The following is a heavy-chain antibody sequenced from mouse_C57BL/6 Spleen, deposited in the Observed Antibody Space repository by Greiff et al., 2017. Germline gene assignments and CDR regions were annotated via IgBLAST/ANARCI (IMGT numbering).Heavy chain of an antibody. CDR1: GYTFTSYW. J-gene: IGHJ1*03. CDR3: AKTPSYCYGSSQPSHWYFDV. D-gene: IGHD1-1*01. CDR2: IHPYSGST. Sequence: QVQLQQPGAELVKPGASVKLSCKASGYTFTSYWMHWVKQRPGQGLEWIGMIHPYSGSTNYNEKFQSKATLTVDKSSSTAYMQLSSLTSEDSAVYYFAKTPSYCYGSSQPSHWYFDVWGTGTTVTVSS. V-gene: IGHV1-64*01.